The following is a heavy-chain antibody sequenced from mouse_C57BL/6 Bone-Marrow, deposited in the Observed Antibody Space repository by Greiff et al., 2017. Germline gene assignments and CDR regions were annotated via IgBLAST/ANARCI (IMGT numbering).Heavy chain of an antibody. Sequence: QVQLQQSGAELVRPGASVTLSCKASGYTFTDYEMNWVKQTPVHGLEWIGAIDPETGGTAYNQKFKGKAILTADKSSSAAYMELRSLKSEDSAVYYCTTTVVATPYYFDYWGQGTTLTVSS. D-gene: IGHD1-1*01. CDR1: GYTFTDYE. CDR2: IDPETGGT. CDR3: TTTVVATPYYFDY. J-gene: IGHJ2*01. V-gene: IGHV1-15*01.